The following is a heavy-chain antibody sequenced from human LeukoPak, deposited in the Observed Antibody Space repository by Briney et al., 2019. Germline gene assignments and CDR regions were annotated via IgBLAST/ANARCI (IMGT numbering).Heavy chain of an antibody. CDR3: ARDQGVVVHGKYHYYGMDV. CDR2: ISYDGSNK. J-gene: IGHJ6*02. CDR1: GFIFSNYG. Sequence: GGSLRLSCAASGFIFSNYGMHWVRQAPGRGLEWVAAISYDGSNKYYADSVKGRFTISRDNSKNTLYLQMNSLRAEDTAVYYCARDQGVVVHGKYHYYGMDVWGQGTTVTVSS. V-gene: IGHV3-30*03. D-gene: IGHD3-22*01.